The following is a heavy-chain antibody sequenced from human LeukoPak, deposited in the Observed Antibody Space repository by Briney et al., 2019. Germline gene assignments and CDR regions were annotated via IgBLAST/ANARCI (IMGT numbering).Heavy chain of an antibody. CDR3: ARESGSSW. D-gene: IGHD6-13*01. CDR1: GFTVSSNE. V-gene: IGHV3-21*01. CDR2: ISSSSSYI. Sequence: GGSLRLSCAASGFTVSSNEMSWVRQAPGKGLEWVSSISSSSSYIYYADSVKGRFTISRDNAKNSLYLQMNSLRAEDTAVYYCARESGSSWWGQGTLVTVSS. J-gene: IGHJ4*02.